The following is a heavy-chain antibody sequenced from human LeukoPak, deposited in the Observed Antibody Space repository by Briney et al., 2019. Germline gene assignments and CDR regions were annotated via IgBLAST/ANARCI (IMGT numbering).Heavy chain of an antibody. Sequence: GGSLRISCAACGFTFSGYAMSWVRQARGKGLEWVLAISGSGGSTYYADSVKGRFTISRDNSKNTLYLQMNSLRAEDTAVYYCAKGGYSYGYWVTVHWGQGTLVTVSS. J-gene: IGHJ4*02. CDR2: ISGSGGST. CDR1: GFTFSGYA. D-gene: IGHD5-18*01. V-gene: IGHV3-23*01. CDR3: AKGGYSYGYWVTVH.